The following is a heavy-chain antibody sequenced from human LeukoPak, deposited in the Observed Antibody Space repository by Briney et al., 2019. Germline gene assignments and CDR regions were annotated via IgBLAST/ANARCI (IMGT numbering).Heavy chain of an antibody. D-gene: IGHD2-2*01. CDR3: ARQAPPRYCSSTSCPGAYYYYYMDA. V-gene: IGHV4-38-2*01. Sequence: PSETLSLTCAVSGYSISSGYYWGWIRQPPGKGLEWIGSIYHSGSTYYNPSLKSRVTISVDTSKNQFSLKLSSVTAADTAVYYCARQAPPRYCSSTSCPGAYYYYYMDAWGKGTTVTVSS. CDR2: IYHSGST. CDR1: GYSISSGYY. J-gene: IGHJ6*03.